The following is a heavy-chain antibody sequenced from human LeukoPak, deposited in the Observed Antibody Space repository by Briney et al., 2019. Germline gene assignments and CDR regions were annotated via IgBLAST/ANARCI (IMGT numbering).Heavy chain of an antibody. D-gene: IGHD1-26*01. CDR2: ISYDGSNK. J-gene: IGHJ5*02. CDR3: AKDLEWELLGWFDP. CDR1: GFTFSSYG. Sequence: GGSLRLSCAASGFTFSSYGMHWVRQAPGKGLEWVAVISYDGSNKYYADSVKGRFTISRDNSKNTLYLQMSSLRAEDTAVYYCAKDLEWELLGWFDPWGQGTLVTVSS. V-gene: IGHV3-30*18.